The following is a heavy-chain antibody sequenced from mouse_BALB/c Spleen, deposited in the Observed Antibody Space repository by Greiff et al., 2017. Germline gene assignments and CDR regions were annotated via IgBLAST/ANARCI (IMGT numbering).Heavy chain of an antibody. D-gene: IGHD1-1*01. CDR2: INPSSGYT. CDR1: GYTFTSYT. J-gene: IGHJ4*01. CDR3: ARDYYGSSYRYAMDY. Sequence: VQLKQSAAELARPGASVKMSCKASGYTFTSYTMHWVKQRPGQGLEWIGYINPSSGYTEYNQKFKDKTTLTADKSSSTAYMQLSSLTSEDSAVYYCARDYYGSSYRYAMDYWGQGTSVTVSS. V-gene: IGHV1-4*02.